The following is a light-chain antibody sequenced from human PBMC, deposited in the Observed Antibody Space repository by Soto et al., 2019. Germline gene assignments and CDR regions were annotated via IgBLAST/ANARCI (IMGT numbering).Light chain of an antibody. CDR2: GAY. CDR1: QSVSSSY. CDR3: KQYGRSPFT. Sequence: EIVLTQSPGTLSLSPGERATLSCRASQSVSSSYLAWYQQKPGQAHRLLIYGAYSRATGIQDRFSGGGSGTDFTLTISRLEPEDFAVYYCKQYGRSPFTFGPGTKVDIK. V-gene: IGKV3-20*01. J-gene: IGKJ3*01.